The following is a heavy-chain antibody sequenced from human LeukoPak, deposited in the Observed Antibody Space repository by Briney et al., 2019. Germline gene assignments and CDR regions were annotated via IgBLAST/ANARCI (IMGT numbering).Heavy chain of an antibody. CDR1: GGSFSGYY. V-gene: IGHV4-34*01. CDR3: ARGRVVRGAPFDY. Sequence: SETLSLTCAVYGGSFSGYYWSWLRQPPGKGLEWIGEINHSGSTNYNPSLKSRVTISVDASKNQFSLKLSSVTAADTAVYYCARGRVVRGAPFDYWGQGTLVTVSS. J-gene: IGHJ4*02. D-gene: IGHD3-10*01. CDR2: INHSGST.